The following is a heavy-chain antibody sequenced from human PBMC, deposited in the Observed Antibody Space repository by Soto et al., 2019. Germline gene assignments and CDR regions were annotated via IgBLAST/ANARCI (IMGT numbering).Heavy chain of an antibody. CDR2: INPKRGDT. CDR1: GYTFTDYF. CDR3: ASWSGASGSYTAFTS. V-gene: IGHV1-2*02. Sequence: ASVKVSCKASGYTFTDYFVHWVRQAPGQGLEWMGYINPKRGDTKFAPKFQGRVTLTRDTSITTAYMDLRRLTSDDTAVYYCASWSGASGSYTAFTSWGPGTLVTVSS. J-gene: IGHJ5*02. D-gene: IGHD3-10*01.